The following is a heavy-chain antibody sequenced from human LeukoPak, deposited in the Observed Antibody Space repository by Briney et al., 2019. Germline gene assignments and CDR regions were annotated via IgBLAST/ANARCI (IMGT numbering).Heavy chain of an antibody. CDR3: AKDLEWELLPALDY. J-gene: IGHJ4*02. CDR1: GFTVSSNY. Sequence: GGSLRLSCTASGFTVSSNYMSWVRQAPGKGLEWFSVLYSGGSTYYADSVKGRFTISRDNSKNTLYLQMNSLRAEDTAVYYCAKDLEWELLPALDYWGQGTLVTVSS. D-gene: IGHD1-26*01. CDR2: LYSGGST. V-gene: IGHV3-53*05.